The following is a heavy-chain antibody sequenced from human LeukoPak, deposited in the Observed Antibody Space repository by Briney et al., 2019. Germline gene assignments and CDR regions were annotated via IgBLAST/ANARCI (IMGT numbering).Heavy chain of an antibody. D-gene: IGHD5-18*01. V-gene: IGHV4-34*01. CDR3: ADRRRYSYGLDY. Sequence: PSETLSLTCGVYGGSFSGYYWSWIRQPPGKGLEWIGEINHSGSTNYNPSLKSRVTISVDTSKNQFSLKLSSVTAADTAVYYCADRRRYSYGLDYWGQGTLVTVSS. J-gene: IGHJ4*02. CDR2: INHSGST. CDR1: GGSFSGYY.